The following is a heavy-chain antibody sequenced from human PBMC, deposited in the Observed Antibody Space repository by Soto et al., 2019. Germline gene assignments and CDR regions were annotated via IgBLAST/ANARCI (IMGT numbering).Heavy chain of an antibody. V-gene: IGHV3-23*01. Sequence: EVQLLESGGGLVQPGGSLRLSCAASGFTFSSYAMSWVRQAPGKGLEWVSAISGSGGSTYYADSVKGRFTISRDNSKNTLYRQMNSLRAEDTAVYYCAHLAAAGPDAFDIWGQGTMVTVSS. J-gene: IGHJ3*02. CDR1: GFTFSSYA. CDR3: AHLAAAGPDAFDI. CDR2: ISGSGGST. D-gene: IGHD6-13*01.